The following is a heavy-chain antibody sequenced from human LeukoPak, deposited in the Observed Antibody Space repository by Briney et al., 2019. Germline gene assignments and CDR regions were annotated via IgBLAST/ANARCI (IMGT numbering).Heavy chain of an antibody. CDR2: INPSGGST. CDR3: ARAPSGFGELNDWFDP. D-gene: IGHD3-10*01. Sequence: ASVKVSCKASGYTLTSYYMHWVRQAPGQGLEWMGIINPSGGSTSYAQKFQGRVTMTRDTSTSTVYMELSSLRSEDTAVYYCARAPSGFGELNDWFDPWGQGTLVTVSS. CDR1: GYTLTSYY. J-gene: IGHJ5*02. V-gene: IGHV1-46*01.